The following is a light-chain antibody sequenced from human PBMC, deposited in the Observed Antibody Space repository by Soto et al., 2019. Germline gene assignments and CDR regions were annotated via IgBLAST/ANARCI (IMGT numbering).Light chain of an antibody. CDR3: SSYTSSSTLLV. Sequence: QSVLTQPASVSGSPGQSITISCTGTSSDVGGYNYVSWYQQHPGKAPKLMIYEVSNRPPGVSNRFSGSKSGNTASLTISGLQAEDEADYYCSSYTSSSTLLVFGGGTKLTVL. CDR1: SSDVGGYNY. V-gene: IGLV2-14*01. CDR2: EVS. J-gene: IGLJ2*01.